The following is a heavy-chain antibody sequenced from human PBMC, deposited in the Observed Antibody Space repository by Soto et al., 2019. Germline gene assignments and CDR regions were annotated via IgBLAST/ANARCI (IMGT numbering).Heavy chain of an antibody. Sequence: SETLSLTCAVYGESFSAYYWGWIRQPPGKGLEWIGSIYYSGSTYYNPSLKSRVTISVDTSRNQFSLKLSSVTAADTAVYYCARHTVVVVADNYFDYWGQGTLVTVSS. CDR1: GESFSAYY. J-gene: IGHJ4*02. CDR2: IYYSGST. D-gene: IGHD2-15*01. CDR3: ARHTVVVVADNYFDY. V-gene: IGHV4-39*01.